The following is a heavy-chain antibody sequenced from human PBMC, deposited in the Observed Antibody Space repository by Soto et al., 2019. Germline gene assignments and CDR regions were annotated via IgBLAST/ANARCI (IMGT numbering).Heavy chain of an antibody. CDR1: GGTFSSYA. Sequence: SVKVSCKASGGTFSSYAISWVRQAPGQGLEWMGGGIPIFGTANYAQKFQGRVTITADESTSTAYIELSSLRSEDTAVYYCAGQPEYCTNGVCYTYYYGMDVWGQGTTVTVSS. V-gene: IGHV1-69*13. CDR3: AGQPEYCTNGVCYTYYYGMDV. CDR2: GIPIFGTA. J-gene: IGHJ6*02. D-gene: IGHD2-8*01.